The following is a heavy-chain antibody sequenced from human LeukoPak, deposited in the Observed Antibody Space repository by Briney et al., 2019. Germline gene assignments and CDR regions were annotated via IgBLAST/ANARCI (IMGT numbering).Heavy chain of an antibody. J-gene: IGHJ3*02. CDR2: IRYDGSNK. D-gene: IGHD7-27*01. Sequence: GRSLRLSCAASGFTFSSYGMHWVRQAPGKGLEWVAFIRYDGSNKYYADSVKGRFTISRDNSKNTLYLQMNSLRAEDTAVYYCAKLGSGFDIWTQGTMVTVSS. CDR1: GFTFSSYG. CDR3: AKLGSGFDI. V-gene: IGHV3-30*02.